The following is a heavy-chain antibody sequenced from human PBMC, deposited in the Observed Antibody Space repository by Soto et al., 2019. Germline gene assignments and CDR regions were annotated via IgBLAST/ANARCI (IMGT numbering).Heavy chain of an antibody. CDR3: AHRAAYFDSIDYYYIFDY. CDR1: GFSLIASGVG. Sequence: SGPTLVNPTPTLPLTCTFSGFSLIASGVGVGWVSKPPGSVLEWLALIYWDDDKRYSPSLKNNLAITKDTSKNQVVLTMTKMDPLDAATYYCAHRAAYFDSIDYYYIFDYWGPGTMVTVPS. J-gene: IGHJ4*02. D-gene: IGHD3-22*01. V-gene: IGHV2-5*02. CDR2: IYWDDDK.